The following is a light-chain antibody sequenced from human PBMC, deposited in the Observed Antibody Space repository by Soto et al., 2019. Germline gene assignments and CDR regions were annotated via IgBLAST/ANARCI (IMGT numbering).Light chain of an antibody. CDR3: QSYDSSLSVYV. J-gene: IGLJ1*01. V-gene: IGLV1-40*01. Sequence: QSALTQPPSVSGAPGQRVTISCTGSSSNFGAGYDVHWYQQLPGTAPKLLIYGNSNRPSGVPDRFSGSKSGTSASLAITGLQAEDEADYYCQSYDSSLSVYVFGTATKVTVL. CDR2: GNS. CDR1: SSNFGAGYD.